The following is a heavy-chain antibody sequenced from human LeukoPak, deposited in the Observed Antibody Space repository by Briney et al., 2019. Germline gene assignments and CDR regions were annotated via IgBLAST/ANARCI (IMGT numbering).Heavy chain of an antibody. CDR3: AKDMRGYCSSTSCFYFDY. J-gene: IGHJ4*02. CDR2: ISGSGGST. Sequence: GGSLRLSCAASGFTFSSYAMSWVRQAPGKGLEWVSAISGSGGSTYYADSVKGRFTISRDNSKNTLYLQMNSLRAEDTAVYYCAKDMRGYCSSTSCFYFDYWGQGTLVTVSS. D-gene: IGHD2-2*01. V-gene: IGHV3-23*01. CDR1: GFTFSSYA.